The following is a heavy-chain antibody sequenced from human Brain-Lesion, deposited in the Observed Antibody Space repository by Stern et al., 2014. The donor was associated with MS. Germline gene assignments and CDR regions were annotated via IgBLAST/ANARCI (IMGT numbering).Heavy chain of an antibody. Sequence: VQLVESGAEVKKTGSSVKVSCQASGNTFTNRYLPWVRQAPGQALEWMGWITPFTGNTNYAQNFQDRVTITMDRSMSTAYMDLSSLRSDDTAIYFCAEGGSYGFVYWGQGTLVTVSS. CDR2: ITPFTGNT. V-gene: IGHV1-45*02. CDR3: AEGGSYGFVY. CDR1: GNTFTNRY. D-gene: IGHD4-17*01. J-gene: IGHJ4*02.